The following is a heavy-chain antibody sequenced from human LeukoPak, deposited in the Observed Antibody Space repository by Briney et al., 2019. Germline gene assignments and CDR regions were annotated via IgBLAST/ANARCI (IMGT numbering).Heavy chain of an antibody. J-gene: IGHJ6*02. V-gene: IGHV4-59*08. Sequence: SETLSLTCTVSGGSISSYYWSWIRQPPGKGLEWIGYIYYSGSTNYNTSLKSRVTISVDTSKNQFSLKLSSVTAADTAVYYCARHGSSSWLHYYYYYGMDVWGQGTTVTVSS. CDR2: IYYSGST. CDR1: GGSISSYY. CDR3: ARHGSSSWLHYYYYYGMDV. D-gene: IGHD6-13*01.